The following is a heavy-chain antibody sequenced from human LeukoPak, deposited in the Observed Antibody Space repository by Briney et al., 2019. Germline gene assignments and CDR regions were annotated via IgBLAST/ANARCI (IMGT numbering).Heavy chain of an antibody. CDR2: INPSGGST. V-gene: IGHV1-46*01. Sequence: ASVKVSCTASGYTFTSYYMHWVRQAPGQGLEWMGIINPSGGSTSYAQKFQGRVTMTRDTSTSTVYMELSSLRSEDTAVYYCASGPRMGDFDYWGQGTLVTVSS. CDR1: GYTFTSYY. D-gene: IGHD2-8*01. J-gene: IGHJ4*02. CDR3: ASGPRMGDFDY.